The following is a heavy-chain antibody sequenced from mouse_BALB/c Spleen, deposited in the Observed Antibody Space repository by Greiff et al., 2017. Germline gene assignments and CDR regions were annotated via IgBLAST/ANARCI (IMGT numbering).Heavy chain of an antibody. CDR3: ARPHTVVATDGYFDV. J-gene: IGHJ1*01. V-gene: IGHV2-9*02. Sequence: VMLVESGPGLVAPSQSLSISCTVSGFSLTSYGVHWVRQPPGQGLEWLGVICAGGSTNYYSALMSRLSISTDNSKSQIFLKMNSLQTDDTAMYYCARPHTVVATDGYFDVWGEGTTVTVSS. CDR1: GFSLTSYG. D-gene: IGHD1-1*01. CDR2: ICAGGST.